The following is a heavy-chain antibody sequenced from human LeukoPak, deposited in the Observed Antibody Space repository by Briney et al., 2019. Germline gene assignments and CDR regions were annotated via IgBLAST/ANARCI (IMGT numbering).Heavy chain of an antibody. CDR2: INTNTGNP. CDR3: ARGPRYYGSGTYYFDY. J-gene: IGHJ4*02. V-gene: IGHV7-4-1*02. Sequence: ASVKVSCKASGGTFSSYAISWVRQAPGQGLEWMGWINTNTGNPTYAQGFTGRFVFSLDTSVSTAYLQISSLKAEDTAVYYCARGPRYYGSGTYYFDYWGQGTLVTVSS. D-gene: IGHD3-10*01. CDR1: GGTFSSYA.